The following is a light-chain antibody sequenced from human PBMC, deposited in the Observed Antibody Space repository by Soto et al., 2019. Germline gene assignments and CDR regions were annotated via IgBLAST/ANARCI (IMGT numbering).Light chain of an antibody. J-gene: IGLJ1*01. CDR1: STDVDGYDY. Sequence: QSALTQPASVSGSPGQSITISCTGASTDVDGYDYVSWYQQHPGQAPKLMIYDVNNRPSGVSYRFSGSKSGDTASLTISGLQAEDDAYYYCSSCERRSLSYRFGTGTKVKVL. CDR2: DVN. CDR3: SSCERRSLSYR. V-gene: IGLV2-14*03.